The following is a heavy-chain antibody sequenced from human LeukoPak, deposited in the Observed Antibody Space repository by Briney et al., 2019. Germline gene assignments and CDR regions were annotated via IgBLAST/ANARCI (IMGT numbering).Heavy chain of an antibody. J-gene: IGHJ5*02. CDR1: GFTFSSYG. CDR3: AREGPGGSNSGWAP. Sequence: GGSLRLSCAASGFTFSSYGMHWVRQAPGKGLEWVAVISYDGSNKYYADSVKGRFTISRDNSKNTLFLHMNSLRAEDTAVCYCAREGPGGSNSGWAPWGQGTLVTVSS. V-gene: IGHV3-30*03. CDR2: ISYDGSNK. D-gene: IGHD6-19*01.